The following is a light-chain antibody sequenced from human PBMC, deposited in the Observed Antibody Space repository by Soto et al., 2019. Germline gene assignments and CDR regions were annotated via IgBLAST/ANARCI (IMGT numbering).Light chain of an antibody. CDR3: QQYGSSRRA. CDR2: DAS. J-gene: IGKJ1*01. CDR1: QSVSSSY. V-gene: IGKV3D-20*01. Sequence: EIAFTQSPATLSLSPGEKATLSCGASQSVSSSYLDWYQQNAGLASSLPIYDASSRATGMPDRFSGSGSVTDFTLTFCRLEPEDFAVYNCQQYGSSRRAFGQGTRWIS.